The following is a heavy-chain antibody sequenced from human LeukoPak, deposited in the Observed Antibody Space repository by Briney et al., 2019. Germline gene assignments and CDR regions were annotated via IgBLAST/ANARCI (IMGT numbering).Heavy chain of an antibody. CDR1: GGSISSYY. CDR3: ARDATVTPPASFDI. D-gene: IGHD4-17*01. J-gene: IGHJ3*02. CDR2: IYTSGST. V-gene: IGHV4-4*07. Sequence: SENLSLTCTVSGGSISSYYWSWIRQPAGKGLEWIGRIYTSGSTNYNPSLKSRVTMSVDTSKNQFSLKLSSVTAADTAVYYCARDATVTPPASFDIWGQGTMVTVSS.